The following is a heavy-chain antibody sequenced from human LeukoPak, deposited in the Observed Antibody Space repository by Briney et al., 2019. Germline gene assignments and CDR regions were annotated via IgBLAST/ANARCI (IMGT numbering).Heavy chain of an antibody. J-gene: IGHJ3*02. CDR3: ARDWSSIAARPGAFDI. Sequence: GGSLRLSRAASGFTFSSYAMSWVRQAPGKGLEWVSAISGSGGSTYYADSVKGRFTISRDNSKNTLYLQMNSLRAEDTAVYYCARDWSSIAARPGAFDIWGQGTMVTVSS. CDR1: GFTFSSYA. D-gene: IGHD6-6*01. V-gene: IGHV3-23*01. CDR2: ISGSGGST.